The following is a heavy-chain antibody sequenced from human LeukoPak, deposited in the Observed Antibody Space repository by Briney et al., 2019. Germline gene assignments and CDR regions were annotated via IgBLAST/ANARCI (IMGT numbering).Heavy chain of an antibody. V-gene: IGHV4-4*02. CDR2: IYHSGST. CDR1: GGSISSSNW. D-gene: IGHD3-3*01. J-gene: IGHJ5*02. Sequence: SGTLSLTCAVSGGSISSSNWWSWVRQPPGKGLEWIGEIYHSGSTNYNPSLKSRVTISVDKSKNQFSLKLSSVTAADTALYYCARLHYDFWSGYYFGWFDPWGQGTLVTVSS. CDR3: ARLHYDFWSGYYFGWFDP.